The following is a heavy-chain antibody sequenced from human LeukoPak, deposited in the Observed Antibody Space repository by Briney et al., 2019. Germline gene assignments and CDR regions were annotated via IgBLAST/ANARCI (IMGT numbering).Heavy chain of an antibody. Sequence: GASVKVSFKASGYTFTSYGISWVRQAPGQGLEWMGWINPYSGAINYAQKFQGRVTLTRDTSISTAYMELSRLTSGDTAVYYCARDPKSQLLLDYWGQGTLVTVSS. CDR2: INPYSGAI. V-gene: IGHV1-2*02. CDR3: ARDPKSQLLLDY. D-gene: IGHD2-2*01. CDR1: GYTFTSYG. J-gene: IGHJ4*02.